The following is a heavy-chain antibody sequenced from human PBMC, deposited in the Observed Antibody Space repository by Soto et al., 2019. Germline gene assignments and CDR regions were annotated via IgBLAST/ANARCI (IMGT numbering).Heavy chain of an antibody. D-gene: IGHD6-19*01. CDR1: GFTFSTNA. V-gene: IGHV3-23*01. CDR3: TKGRYSSEWYDC. Sequence: EVQLLESGGGLVQPGGSLRLSCAGSGFTFSTNAMTWVRQAPGKGLEWVSAISGGGSNTYYADSVKGRFTISRDNSKDTVYLQMNSLRAEDTAIYYCTKGRYSSEWYDCWGQGTLVTVSS. CDR2: ISGGGSNT. J-gene: IGHJ5*01.